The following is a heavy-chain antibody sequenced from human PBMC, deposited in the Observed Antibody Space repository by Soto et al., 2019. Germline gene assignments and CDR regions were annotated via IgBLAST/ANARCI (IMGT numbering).Heavy chain of an antibody. V-gene: IGHV3-21*01. D-gene: IGHD4-17*01. CDR3: ARDASGTMTMVTTRPDL. Sequence: EVQLVESGGGLVKPGESLRLSCAASGFTLSTYSMNWVRQAPGKGLEWVSSISSSSSHIYYADSVKGRFTISRDNAKNSLSLHMTSLRAEDTAVYYCARDASGTMTMVTTRPDLWGQGTLVTVSS. J-gene: IGHJ5*02. CDR1: GFTLSTYS. CDR2: ISSSSSHI.